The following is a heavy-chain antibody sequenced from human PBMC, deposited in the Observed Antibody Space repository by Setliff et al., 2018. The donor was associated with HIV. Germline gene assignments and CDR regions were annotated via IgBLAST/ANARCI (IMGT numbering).Heavy chain of an antibody. CDR2: AGSADYGGTT. CDR3: ARASEGYTYGYGFDI. CDR1: GGSISNSNYF. V-gene: IGHV4-39*07. D-gene: IGHD5-18*01. Sequence: PSETLSLTCTVSGGSISNSNYFWDWIRQPPGKGLEWIGSAGSADYGGTTYYNPSLKSRVTISIDKSKNQFSLKVNSVTAADTAVYYCARASEGYTYGYGFDIWGQGTMVTVSS. J-gene: IGHJ3*02.